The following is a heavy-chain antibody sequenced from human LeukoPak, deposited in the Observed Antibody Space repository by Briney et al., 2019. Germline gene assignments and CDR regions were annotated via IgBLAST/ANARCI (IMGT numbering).Heavy chain of an antibody. Sequence: GGSLRLSCAASGFTFSSYGMHWVRQAPGKGLEWVAVISYDGSNKYYADSVKGRFTISRDNSKNTLYLQMNSLRAEDTAVYYCARDRYAALYYYYTDVWGKGTTVTVSS. CDR2: ISYDGSNK. D-gene: IGHD1-1*01. J-gene: IGHJ6*03. CDR3: ARDRYAALYYYYTDV. V-gene: IGHV3-30*19. CDR1: GFTFSSYG.